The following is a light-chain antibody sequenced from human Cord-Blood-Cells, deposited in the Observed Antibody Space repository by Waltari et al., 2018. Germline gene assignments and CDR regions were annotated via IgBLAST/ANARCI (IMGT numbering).Light chain of an antibody. CDR1: SRYVGSYNL. Sequence: QSALTQPASVSGSPGQSITISCTGTSRYVGSYNLVSWYQQHPGKAPKLMIYEGSKRPSGVSNRFSGSKSGNTASLTISGLQAEDEADYYCCSYAGSNYVFGTGTKVTVL. V-gene: IGLV2-23*01. CDR3: CSYAGSNYV. J-gene: IGLJ1*01. CDR2: EGS.